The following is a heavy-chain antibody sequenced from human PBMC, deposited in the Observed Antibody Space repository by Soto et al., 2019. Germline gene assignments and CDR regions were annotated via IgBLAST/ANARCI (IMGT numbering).Heavy chain of an antibody. CDR3: ARSSGSSIRDAFDI. Sequence: PGGSLRLSCAASGFTFSSYAMSWVRQAPGKGLEWVSAISSSSSSIYYADSVKGRFTISRDNAKNSLYLQMNSLRAEDTAVYYCARSSGSSIRDAFDIWGQGTMVTVSS. V-gene: IGHV3-48*01. J-gene: IGHJ3*02. D-gene: IGHD6-19*01. CDR1: GFTFSSYA. CDR2: ISSSSSSI.